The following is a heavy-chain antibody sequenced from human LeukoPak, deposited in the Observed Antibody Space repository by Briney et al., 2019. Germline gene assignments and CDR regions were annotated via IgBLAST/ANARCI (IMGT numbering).Heavy chain of an antibody. D-gene: IGHD3-22*01. CDR1: GGSISNYY. CDR3: ARSSVPYYYYNYYMDV. V-gene: IGHV4-59*01. CDR2: IYYSGST. Sequence: SETLSLTCTVSGGSISNYYWTWNRQPPGKGLEWIGYIYYSGSTNYNPSLKSRVTISVDTSKNQFSLKLSSVTAADTAVYYCARSSVPYYYYNYYMDVWGKGTTVTVSS. J-gene: IGHJ6*03.